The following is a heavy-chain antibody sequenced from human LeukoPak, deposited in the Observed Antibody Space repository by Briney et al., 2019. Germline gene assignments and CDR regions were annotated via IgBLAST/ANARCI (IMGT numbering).Heavy chain of an antibody. Sequence: PSETLSLTCTVSGDSFSYFYWSWIRQPPGKGLEWIGYIYNSGSTSYNPSLRSRVTISLDTSKNQFSLKLSSVTAADTAIYYCAIGVVAAAGRTFDFWGQGTLVTVSS. CDR2: IYNSGST. J-gene: IGHJ4*02. CDR1: GDSFSYFY. V-gene: IGHV4-59*01. D-gene: IGHD6-13*01. CDR3: AIGVVAAAGRTFDF.